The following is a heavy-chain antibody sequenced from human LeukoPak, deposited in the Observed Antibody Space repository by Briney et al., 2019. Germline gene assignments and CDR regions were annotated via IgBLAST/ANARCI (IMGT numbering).Heavy chain of an antibody. CDR3: AREAPRPDY. J-gene: IGHJ4*02. CDR2: INHSGST. Sequence: PSETLSLTCAVYGGSFSGYYWSWIRQPPGKGLEWIGEINHSGSTNYNPSLKSRVTISVDTSKNQFFLKLSSVTATDTAVYYCAREAPRPDYWGQGTLVTVSS. CDR1: GGSFSGYY. V-gene: IGHV4-34*01.